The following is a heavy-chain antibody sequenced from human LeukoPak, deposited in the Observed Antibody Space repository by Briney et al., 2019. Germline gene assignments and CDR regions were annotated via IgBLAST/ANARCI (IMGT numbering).Heavy chain of an antibody. CDR1: GYTFINDY. Sequence: ASVKVSCKASGYTFINDYTHWVRQAPGQGLKWMGRINPGGDSVNYAQKFQDRVTMTRDTSTDTVYLELSSLRSEDTAIYYCARRMADGGTNHWGQGTLVTVSS. CDR3: ARRMADGGTNH. D-gene: IGHD2-15*01. J-gene: IGHJ5*02. V-gene: IGHV1-46*01. CDR2: INPGGDSV.